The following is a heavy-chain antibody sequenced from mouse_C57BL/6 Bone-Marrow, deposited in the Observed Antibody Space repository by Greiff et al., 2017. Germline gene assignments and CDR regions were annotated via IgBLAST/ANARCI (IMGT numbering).Heavy chain of an antibody. CDR1: GYTFTSYW. V-gene: IGHV1-52*01. Sequence: QVQLQQPGAELVRPGSSVKLSCKASGYTFTSYWMHWVKQRPIQGLEWIGNIDPSDSETHYTQKFKDKATLTVDKSSSTAYMLLSSLTSEDSAVYYWARGGTFAYGGEGTLVTVSA. CDR2: IDPSDSET. J-gene: IGHJ3*01. D-gene: IGHD3-3*01. CDR3: ARGGTFAY.